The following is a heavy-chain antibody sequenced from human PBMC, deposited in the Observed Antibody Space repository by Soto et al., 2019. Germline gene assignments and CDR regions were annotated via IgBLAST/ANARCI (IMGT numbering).Heavy chain of an antibody. Sequence: PGESLKISCQGSGYSFITFWIGWVRQMPGKGLEWMGIIYPGDSDARYSPSFQGQVTFSADKSISTAYLHLKASDTAIYYYARRHGDYYFDYWGQGTLVTVSS. CDR2: IYPGDSDA. CDR1: GYSFITFW. D-gene: IGHD7-27*01. CDR3: ARRHGDYYFDY. J-gene: IGHJ4*02. V-gene: IGHV5-51*01.